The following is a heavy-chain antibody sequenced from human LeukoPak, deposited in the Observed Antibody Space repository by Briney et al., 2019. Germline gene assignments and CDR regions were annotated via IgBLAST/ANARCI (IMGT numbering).Heavy chain of an antibody. D-gene: IGHD3-10*01. V-gene: IGHV4-39*01. CDR1: DGSISSSSYY. J-gene: IGHJ5*02. CDR2: IYYSGST. Sequence: KPSETLSLTCTVSDGSISSSSYYWGCIRQPPGKGLECIGSIYYSGSTYYNPSLKSRVTISVDTSKNQFSLKLSSVTAADTAVYYCARHSEDLAGDWFDPWGQGTLVTVSS. CDR3: ARHSEDLAGDWFDP.